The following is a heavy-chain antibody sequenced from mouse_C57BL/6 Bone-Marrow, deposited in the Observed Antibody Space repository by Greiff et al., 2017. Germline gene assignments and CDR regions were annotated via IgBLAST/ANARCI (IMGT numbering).Heavy chain of an antibody. J-gene: IGHJ2*01. CDR1: GYTFTSSG. D-gene: IGHD1-1*01. Sequence: QVQLQQSGAELARPGASVQLSCKASGYTFTSSGISWVKQRTGQGLAWIGELYPRSGNTYYNAKFKDKATLTADKSSRTAYMQLSSLTYADSAVYYCARGGYYYGSSYVGYWGQGTTLTVSS. V-gene: IGHV1-81*01. CDR2: LYPRSGNT. CDR3: ARGGYYYGSSYVGY.